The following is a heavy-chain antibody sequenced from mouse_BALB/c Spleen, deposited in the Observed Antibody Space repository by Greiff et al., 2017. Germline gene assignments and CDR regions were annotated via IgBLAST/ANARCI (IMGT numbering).Heavy chain of an antibody. V-gene: IGHV2-6-2*01. D-gene: IGHD1-1*01. CDR3: ARHKYYDYAMDY. J-gene: IGHJ4*01. CDR1: GFSLTSYG. Sequence: VQLQESGPDLVAPSQSLSITCTVSGFSLTSYGVHWVRQPPGKGLEWLVVIWSDGSTTYNSALKSRLSISKDNSKSQVFLKMNSLQTDDTAMYYCARHKYYDYAMDYWGQGTSVTVAS. CDR2: IWSDGST.